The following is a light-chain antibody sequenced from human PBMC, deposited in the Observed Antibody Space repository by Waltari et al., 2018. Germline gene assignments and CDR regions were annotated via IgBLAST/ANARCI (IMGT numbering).Light chain of an antibody. CDR3: CSYTGSSTSYG. CDR2: EAT. J-gene: IGLJ1*01. V-gene: IGLV2-23*01. CDR1: STDLASYNL. Sequence: QSALSQPASVSGSPGQSLTITCTGASTDLASYNLVASYQHHPNRAPKLIIYEATKRPSGISHRFSCAKSGATASLRISGLQADDEADYYCCSYTGSSTSYGCGGGTKVTVL.